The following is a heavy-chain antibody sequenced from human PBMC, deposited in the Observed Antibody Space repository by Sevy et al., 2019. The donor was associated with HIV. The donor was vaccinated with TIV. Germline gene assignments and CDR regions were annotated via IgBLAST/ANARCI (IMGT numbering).Heavy chain of an antibody. D-gene: IGHD3-10*01. J-gene: IGHJ5*02. V-gene: IGHV4-4*02. CDR3: ARGFDTPRGFDP. Sequence: SETLSLTCGVSGGSISSSNWWHWVRQPPGKGLEWIGEIYRSGSTNYNPSLKSRVTISVDNSKNQFSLQLNSVTAADTAVYYCARGFDTPRGFDPWSQGTLVTVSS. CDR2: IYRSGST. CDR1: GGSISSSNW.